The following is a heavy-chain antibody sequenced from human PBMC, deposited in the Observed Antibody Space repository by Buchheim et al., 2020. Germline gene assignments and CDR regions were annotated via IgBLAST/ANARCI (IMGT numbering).Heavy chain of an antibody. J-gene: IGHJ5*02. V-gene: IGHV5-51*01. Sequence: EVQLVQSGAEVKKPGESLKISCQASGYTFTKSWIGWVRQVPGKGLEWMGVIYPSDSDARFSPSLQGQVTISVDSAITTAYLQWNSLRASDTATYFCTRQPMVRGVGRFDHWGQGT. CDR3: TRQPMVRGVGRFDH. CDR2: IYPSDSDA. D-gene: IGHD3-10*01. CDR1: GYTFTKSW.